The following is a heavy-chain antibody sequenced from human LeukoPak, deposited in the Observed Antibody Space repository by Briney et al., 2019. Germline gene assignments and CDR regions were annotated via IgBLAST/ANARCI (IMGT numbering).Heavy chain of an antibody. Sequence: SQTLSPTCAIPGDSVSSNSATWNWIRQSPSRGLEWLGRTYYRSKWYNDYAVSMKSRITINPDTSKNQFSLQLNSVTPEDTAVYYCARRKAATFGMDVWGQGTTVTVSS. D-gene: IGHD6-13*01. V-gene: IGHV6-1*01. J-gene: IGHJ6*02. CDR1: GDSVSSNSAT. CDR2: TYYRSKWYN. CDR3: ARRKAATFGMDV.